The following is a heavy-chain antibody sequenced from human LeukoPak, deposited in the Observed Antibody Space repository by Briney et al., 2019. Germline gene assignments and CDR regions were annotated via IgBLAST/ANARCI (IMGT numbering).Heavy chain of an antibody. CDR3: ARSGKIYFDWLLDY. Sequence: PGGSLRLSCAVSGFTFSDYYMSWIRQVPGKGLEWVSYIGRSGTTIHYADSVKGRFTISWDNAKKSLYLQMNSLRAEDTAVYYCARSGKIYFDWLLDYWGQGTLVTVSS. D-gene: IGHD3-9*01. CDR2: IGRSGTTI. J-gene: IGHJ4*02. CDR1: GFTFSDYY. V-gene: IGHV3-11*04.